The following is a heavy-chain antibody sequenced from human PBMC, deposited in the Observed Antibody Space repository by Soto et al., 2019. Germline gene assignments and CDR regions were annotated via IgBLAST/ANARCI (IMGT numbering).Heavy chain of an antibody. J-gene: IGHJ1*01. CDR2: IIPIFGTA. D-gene: IGHD2-15*01. CDR3: ARYTRPCSGGSCYPAEYFQH. Sequence: QVQLVQSGAEVKKPGSSVKVSCNASGGTFSSYAISWVRQAPGQGLEWMGGIIPIFGTANYAQKFQGRVTITADESTSTAYMELSRLRSEDTAVYYCARYTRPCSGGSCYPAEYFQHWGQGTLVTVSS. V-gene: IGHV1-69*01. CDR1: GGTFSSYA.